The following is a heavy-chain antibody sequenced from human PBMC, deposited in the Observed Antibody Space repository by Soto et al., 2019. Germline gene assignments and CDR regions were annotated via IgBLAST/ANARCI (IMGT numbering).Heavy chain of an antibody. Sequence: GPVKVSCKASGYTFTDYYMHWVRQAPGQGLEWMGWINPGSGGTNFAQKFQGRVTMTRDTSISTAYMEVSSLTSDDTAVYYCARGVGSSWFDPWRQGTLVTVSS. J-gene: IGHJ5*02. D-gene: IGHD6-25*01. CDR2: INPGSGGT. V-gene: IGHV1-2*02. CDR1: GYTFTDYY. CDR3: ARGVGSSWFDP.